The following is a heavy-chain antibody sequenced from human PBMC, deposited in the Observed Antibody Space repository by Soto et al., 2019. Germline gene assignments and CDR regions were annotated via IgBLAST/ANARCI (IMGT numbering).Heavy chain of an antibody. Sequence: QVQLVESGGGVVQPGRSLRLSCAASGFTFSSYGMHWVRQAPGKGLEGVAVIWYDGSNKYYADSVKGRFTISRDNSKNTLYLQMNSLRAEDTAVYYCARAQAGEFDYWGQGTLVTVSS. CDR2: IWYDGSNK. CDR1: GFTFSSYG. V-gene: IGHV3-33*01. D-gene: IGHD6-13*01. J-gene: IGHJ4*02. CDR3: ARAQAGEFDY.